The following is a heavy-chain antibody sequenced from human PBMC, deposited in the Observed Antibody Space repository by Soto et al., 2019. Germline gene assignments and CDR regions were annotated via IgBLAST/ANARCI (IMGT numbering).Heavy chain of an antibody. CDR3: ARASPYYYDSSAFDY. J-gene: IGHJ4*02. CDR1: GFTFSSYE. CDR2: ISSSGSTI. V-gene: IGHV3-48*03. Sequence: PGGSLRLSCAASGFTFSSYEMNWVRQAPGKGLEWVSYISSSGSTIYYADSVKGRFTISRDNAKNSLYLQMNSLRAEDTAVYYCARASPYYYDSSAFDYWGQGTLVTVPQ. D-gene: IGHD3-22*01.